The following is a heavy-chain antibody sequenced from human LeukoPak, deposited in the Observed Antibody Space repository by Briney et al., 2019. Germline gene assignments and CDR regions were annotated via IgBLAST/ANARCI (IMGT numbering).Heavy chain of an antibody. CDR1: GYTFTSYG. J-gene: IGHJ4*02. D-gene: IGHD6-25*01. CDR2: ISAYNGNT. V-gene: IGHV1-18*01. Sequence: GASVKVSCKASGYTFTSYGISWVRQAPGQGLEWMGWISAYNGNTNYAQKLQGRVTMTTDTSTSTAYMELRSLRSDDTAVYYCARDSPVPRYSSGPIDYWGQGTLVTVSS. CDR3: ARDSPVPRYSSGPIDY.